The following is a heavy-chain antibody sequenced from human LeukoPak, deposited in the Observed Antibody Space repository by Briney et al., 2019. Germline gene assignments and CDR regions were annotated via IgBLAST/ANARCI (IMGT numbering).Heavy chain of an antibody. Sequence: SQTLSLTCTVSGGSINSGDYYWSWIRQPPGKGLEWIGYIYYSGSTYYNPSLKSRVTISVDTSKNQFSLKLSSVTAADTAVYYCVREQYYYGSGSRPTDYWGQGTLVTVSS. V-gene: IGHV4-30-4*01. CDR3: VREQYYYGSGSRPTDY. D-gene: IGHD3-10*01. CDR2: IYYSGST. J-gene: IGHJ4*02. CDR1: GGSINSGDYY.